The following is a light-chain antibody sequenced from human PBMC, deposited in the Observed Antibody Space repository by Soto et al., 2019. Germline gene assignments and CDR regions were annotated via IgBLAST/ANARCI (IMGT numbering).Light chain of an antibody. CDR3: SSYTSSSTPHVV. V-gene: IGLV2-14*01. CDR2: DVS. J-gene: IGLJ2*01. CDR1: SSDVGGYNY. Sequence: QSVLTQPASASGSPGQSITISCTGTSSDVGGYNYVSWYKQHPGKAPKLMIYDVSNRPSGVSNRFSGSKSGNTASLTISGLQAEDEADDYCSSYTSSSTPHVVFGGGTKLTVL.